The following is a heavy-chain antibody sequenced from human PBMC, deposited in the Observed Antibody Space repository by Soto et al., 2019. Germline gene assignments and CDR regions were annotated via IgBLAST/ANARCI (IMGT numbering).Heavy chain of an antibody. V-gene: IGHV5-51*01. CDR1: GNTFTHYW. Sequence: PWESLKIFCRSLGNTFTHYWIGWVRQMPGKGLEWMGLIYPSDLDTRYSPSFQGQVTISADKSVSTAYLQWNSLKASDTAMYYCATPGPGVAASFWGQGTQVTVSS. CDR2: IYPSDLDT. J-gene: IGHJ4*02. CDR3: ATPGPGVAASF. D-gene: IGHD6-19*01.